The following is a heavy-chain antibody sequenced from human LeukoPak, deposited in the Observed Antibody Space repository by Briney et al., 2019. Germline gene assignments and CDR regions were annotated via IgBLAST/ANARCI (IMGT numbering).Heavy chain of an antibody. J-gene: IGHJ4*02. CDR2: IWYDGSNK. CDR1: GFTFSSYG. D-gene: IGHD2-15*01. CDR3: AKEGVASSFDY. Sequence: GGSLRLSCAASGFTFSSYGMHWVRQAPGKGLDWVAVIWYDGSNKYYADSVKGRFTISRDNSKNTLYLQMNSLRAEDTAVYYCAKEGVASSFDYWGQGTLVTVSS. V-gene: IGHV3-33*06.